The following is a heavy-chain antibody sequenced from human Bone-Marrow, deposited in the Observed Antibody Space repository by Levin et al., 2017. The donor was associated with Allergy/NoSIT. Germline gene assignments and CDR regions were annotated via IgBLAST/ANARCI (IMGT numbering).Heavy chain of an antibody. J-gene: IGHJ6*02. CDR3: ARDYSSTWNNYYFYGMDV. V-gene: IGHV3-33*01. CDR1: GFTFSNYG. CDR2: IRNDGDKK. Sequence: QAGGSLRLSCAASGFTFSNYGMHWVRQAPGKGLEWVAVIRNDGDKKYYIESVKGRFTVSRDNSKNTLSLQMNNLRAEDTAVYYCARDYSSTWNNYYFYGMDVWGQGTTVTVSS. D-gene: IGHD6-13*01.